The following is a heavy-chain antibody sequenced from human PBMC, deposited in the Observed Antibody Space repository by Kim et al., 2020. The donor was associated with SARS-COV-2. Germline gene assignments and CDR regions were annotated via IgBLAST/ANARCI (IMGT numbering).Heavy chain of an antibody. Sequence: SETLSLTCAVSGGSISGNKWWSWVRQPPGKGLEWIGEIYDSGSTNYNPSLKSRFTISVDKSKNQFSLKLTSVTAADTAVYYCARGLSSGWFFDYWGQGMLVTVSS. D-gene: IGHD6-19*01. CDR1: GGSISGNKW. CDR2: IYDSGST. V-gene: IGHV4-4*02. J-gene: IGHJ4*02. CDR3: ARGLSSGWFFDY.